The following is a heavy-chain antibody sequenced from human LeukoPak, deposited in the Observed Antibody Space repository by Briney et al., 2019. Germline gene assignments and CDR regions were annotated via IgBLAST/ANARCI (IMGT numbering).Heavy chain of an antibody. Sequence: SETLSLTCTVSGGSISSYFWTWTRRPAGKGLEWIGHIYTSGSTNYNPPLKSRVTMSVDTSKNQFSLKLSSVTAADTAVYYCARVSDGGSDYWGQGTLVTVSS. J-gene: IGHJ4*02. D-gene: IGHD4-23*01. CDR3: ARVSDGGSDY. CDR1: GGSISSYF. V-gene: IGHV4-4*07. CDR2: IYTSGST.